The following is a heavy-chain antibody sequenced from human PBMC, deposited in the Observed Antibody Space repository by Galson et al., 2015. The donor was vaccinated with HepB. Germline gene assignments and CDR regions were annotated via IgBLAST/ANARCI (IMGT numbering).Heavy chain of an antibody. Sequence: SLRLSCAASGFTFSSYGMHWVRQAPGKGLEWVAVIWYDGSNKYYADSVKGRFTISRDDSKNTLYLRMNSLRAEDTAVYYCARDRGIAVAGTLGYWGQGTLVTVSS. V-gene: IGHV3-33*01. CDR1: GFTFSSYG. D-gene: IGHD6-19*01. CDR3: ARDRGIAVAGTLGY. CDR2: IWYDGSNK. J-gene: IGHJ4*02.